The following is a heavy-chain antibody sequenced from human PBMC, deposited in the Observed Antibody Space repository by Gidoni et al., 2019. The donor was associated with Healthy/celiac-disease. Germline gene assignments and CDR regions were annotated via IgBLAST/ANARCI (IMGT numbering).Heavy chain of an antibody. V-gene: IGHV1-58*01. Sequence: QMQLVQSGPEVKKPGTSVKVSCKASGFTFTSSAVQWVRQARGQRLEWLGWIVVCSGNTNYAQKFQERVTITRDMSTSTAYMELISLRSEDTAVYYCAAQSYGSWSYYNSYWYFDLWGRGTLVTVSS. CDR1: GFTFTSSA. CDR2: IVVCSGNT. CDR3: AAQSYGSWSYYNSYWYFDL. D-gene: IGHD3-10*01. J-gene: IGHJ2*01.